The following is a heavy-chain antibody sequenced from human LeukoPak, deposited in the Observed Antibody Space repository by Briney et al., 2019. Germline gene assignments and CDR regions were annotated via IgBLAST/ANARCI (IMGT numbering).Heavy chain of an antibody. Sequence: GRSLRLSCAASGFTFSSYAMHWVRQAPGKGLEWVAVISYDGSNKYYADSVKGRFTISRDNSKNTLYLQMNSLRAEDTAVYYCARSTVTTPSGTWGQGTLVTVSS. CDR1: GFTFSSYA. J-gene: IGHJ4*02. D-gene: IGHD4-17*01. CDR2: ISYDGSNK. CDR3: ARSTVTTPSGT. V-gene: IGHV3-30-3*01.